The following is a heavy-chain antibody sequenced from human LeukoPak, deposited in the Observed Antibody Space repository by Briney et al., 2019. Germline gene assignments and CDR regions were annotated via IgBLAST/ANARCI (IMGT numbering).Heavy chain of an antibody. Sequence: GASVKVSCKASGYTLTSYGISWVRQAPGQGLEWMGWISGYNGNTNYAQKLQGRVTMTTDTSTSTAYMELSRLRSDDTAVYYCAREPRSSWYVWGKGTTVTVSS. CDR1: GYTLTSYG. CDR2: ISGYNGNT. D-gene: IGHD6-13*01. V-gene: IGHV1-18*01. CDR3: AREPRSSWYV. J-gene: IGHJ6*04.